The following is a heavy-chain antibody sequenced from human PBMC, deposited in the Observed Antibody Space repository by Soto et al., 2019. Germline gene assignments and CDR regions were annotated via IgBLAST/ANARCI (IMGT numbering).Heavy chain of an antibody. CDR1: GYTFTSYY. J-gene: IGHJ4*02. V-gene: IGHV1-46*03. CDR2: INPSGGST. Sequence: ASVKVSCKASGYTFTSYYMHWVRQAPGQGLGWMGIINPSGGSTSYAQKFQGRVTMTRDTSTSTVYMELSSLRSEDTAVYYCARASCITIFGVVPYLSYWGQGTLVTVSS. D-gene: IGHD3-3*01. CDR3: ARASCITIFGVVPYLSY.